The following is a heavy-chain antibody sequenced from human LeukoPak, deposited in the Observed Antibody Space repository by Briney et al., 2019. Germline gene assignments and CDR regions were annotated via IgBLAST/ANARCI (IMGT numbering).Heavy chain of an antibody. CDR1: GGSISSSSYS. V-gene: IGHV4-61*05. D-gene: IGHD3-22*01. J-gene: IGHJ2*01. CDR2: IYYSGST. Sequence: SETLSLTCTVSGGSISSSSYSWGWIRQPPGKGLEWIGYIYYSGSTNYNPSLKSRVTISVDTSKNQFSLKLSSVTAADTAVYYCARHALYYDSSGYSPFDLWGRGTLVTVSS. CDR3: ARHALYYDSSGYSPFDL.